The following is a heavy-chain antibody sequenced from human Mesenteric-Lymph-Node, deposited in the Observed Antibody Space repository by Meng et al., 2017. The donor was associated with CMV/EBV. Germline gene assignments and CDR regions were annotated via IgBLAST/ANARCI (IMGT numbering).Heavy chain of an antibody. D-gene: IGHD2-2*01. Sequence: GESLKISCAASGFTFSSYGMHWVRQAPGKGLEWVAFIRYDGSNKYYADSVKGRFTISRDNSKNTLYLQMNSLRAEGTAVYYCAKGYCSSISCSGGYWGQGTLVTVSS. J-gene: IGHJ4*02. CDR2: IRYDGSNK. CDR3: AKGYCSSISCSGGY. V-gene: IGHV3-30*02. CDR1: GFTFSSYG.